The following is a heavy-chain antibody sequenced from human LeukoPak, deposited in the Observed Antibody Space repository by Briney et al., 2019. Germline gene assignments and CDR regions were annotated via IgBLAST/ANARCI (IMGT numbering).Heavy chain of an antibody. CDR3: VRAGSGGCFDY. D-gene: IGHD3-16*01. J-gene: IGHJ4*01. CDR1: GYTFPGYY. CDR2: ITPSVDTT. Sequence: GASVKVSFTTSGYTFPGYYMHWVRQAPGQGLEWVGRITPSVDTTNYAQKFRDRVTMTRDTSTSTLYMELSSLRSEDTAVYHCVRAGSGGCFDYWGHGPPFSVSS. V-gene: IGHV1-46*01.